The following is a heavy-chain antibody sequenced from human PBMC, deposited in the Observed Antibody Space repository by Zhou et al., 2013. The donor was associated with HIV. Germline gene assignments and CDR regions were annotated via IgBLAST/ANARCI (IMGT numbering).Heavy chain of an antibody. Sequence: QVQLVQSGAEVKKPGSSVKVSCKASGGTFSSYAISWVRQAPGQGLEWMGGIIPIFGTANYAQKFQGRVTITTDESTSTAYMELSSLRSEDTAVYYCARDRGGYCSGGSCYYSAEGYYYMDVWGKGTTGHRLL. CDR2: IIPIFGTA. CDR1: GGTFSSYA. CDR3: ARDRGGYCSGGSCYYSAEGYYYMDV. D-gene: IGHD2-15*01. J-gene: IGHJ6*03. V-gene: IGHV1-69*05.